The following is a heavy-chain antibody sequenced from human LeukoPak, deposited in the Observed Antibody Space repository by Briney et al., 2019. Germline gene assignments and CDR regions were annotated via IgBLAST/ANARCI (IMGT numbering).Heavy chain of an antibody. CDR2: INHSGST. CDR1: GGSFSGYY. CDR3: ARAARYCTNGVCDGWLDY. V-gene: IGHV4-34*01. D-gene: IGHD2-8*01. J-gene: IGHJ4*02. Sequence: PSETLSLTCAVYGGSFSGYYWSWIRQPPGTGLEWIGEINHSGSTNYNPSLTSRVTISVDTSKNQFSLKLSSVTAADTAVYYCARAARYCTNGVCDGWLDYWGQGTLVTVSS.